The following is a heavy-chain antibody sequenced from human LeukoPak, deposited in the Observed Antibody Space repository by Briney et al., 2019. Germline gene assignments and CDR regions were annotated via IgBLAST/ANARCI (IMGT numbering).Heavy chain of an antibody. CDR2: INPNSGGT. CDR1: GYTFTGYY. D-gene: IGHD6-13*01. CDR3: ARAHSSSWYYFDY. Sequence: ASVKVSCKASGYTFTGYYMHWVRQAPGQGLEWMGWINPNSGGTNYAQKFQGRVTMTRDTSISTAYMELSRLRSDDTAVYYCARAHSSSWYYFDYWGQGTLVTVSP. V-gene: IGHV1-2*02. J-gene: IGHJ4*02.